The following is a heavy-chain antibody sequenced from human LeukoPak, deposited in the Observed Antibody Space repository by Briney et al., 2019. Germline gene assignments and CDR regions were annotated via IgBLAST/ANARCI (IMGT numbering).Heavy chain of an antibody. Sequence: GGSLRLSCAASGFTFSSYEMNWVRQAPGKGLEWISYISSSGDAIYYADSVKGRFTISRDNAKNSLCLQMNSLRAEETAVYYCARFSRPSYTAGVGHYFDYWGQGTLVTVSS. D-gene: IGHD5-18*01. J-gene: IGHJ4*02. CDR1: GFTFSSYE. V-gene: IGHV3-48*03. CDR2: ISSSGDAI. CDR3: ARFSRPSYTAGVGHYFDY.